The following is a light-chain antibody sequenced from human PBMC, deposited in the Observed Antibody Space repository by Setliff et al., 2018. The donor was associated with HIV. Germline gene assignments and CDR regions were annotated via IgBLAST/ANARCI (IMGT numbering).Light chain of an antibody. J-gene: IGLJ1*01. CDR1: SSDVGGYNY. CDR3: SSYTSSSTLEV. Sequence: ALTQPASVSGSPGQSITISCTGTSSDVGGYNYVSWYQQHPGKAPKLMIYEVSNRPSGVSNRFSGSKSGNTASLTISGLQAEDEADYYCSSYTSSSTLEVFGTGTKVTVL. CDR2: EVS. V-gene: IGLV2-14*01.